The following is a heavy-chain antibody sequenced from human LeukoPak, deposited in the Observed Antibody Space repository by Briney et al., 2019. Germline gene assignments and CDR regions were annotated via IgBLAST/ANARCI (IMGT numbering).Heavy chain of an antibody. D-gene: IGHD3-10*01. CDR2: ISWNSGSI. V-gene: IGHV3-9*01. CDR3: AKDMVVRGVIIGGFDY. CDR1: GFTFDDYA. J-gene: IGHJ4*02. Sequence: GRSLRLSCAASGFTFDDYAMHWVRQAPGKGLEWVSGISWNSGSIGYADSVKGRFTISRDNAKNSLYLQMNSLRAEDTALYYCAKDMVVRGVIIGGFDYWGQGTLVTVSS.